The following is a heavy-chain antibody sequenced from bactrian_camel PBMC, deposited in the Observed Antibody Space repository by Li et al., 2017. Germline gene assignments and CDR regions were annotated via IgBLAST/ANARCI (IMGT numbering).Heavy chain of an antibody. CDR3: AADLGPCQVRGRNLVPRPTMFGY. D-gene: IGHD1*01. Sequence: QVQLVESGGASVQAGGSLKLSCTTSGLISSRCPMAWYQQTPGKEREGVASISSDDSTTYADSVKGRFIISKDNAKNTLYLQMNNLKPEDTAMHYCAADLGPCQVRGRNLVPRPTMFGYWGQGTQVTVS. V-gene: IGHV3S57*01. CDR1: GLISSRCP. J-gene: IGHJ6*01. CDR2: ISSDDST.